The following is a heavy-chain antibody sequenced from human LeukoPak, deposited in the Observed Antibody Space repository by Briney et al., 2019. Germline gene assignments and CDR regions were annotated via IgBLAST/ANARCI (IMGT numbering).Heavy chain of an antibody. CDR2: IYSSGT. CDR1: GGSISSYY. V-gene: IGHV4-4*07. J-gene: IGHJ4*02. CDR3: ARARGPYGSGPTPFDY. D-gene: IGHD3-10*01. Sequence: SETLSLTCTVSGGSISSYYLSWIRQPAGKGLEWIGRIYSSGTDYNPSLKSRVTMSADTYRNQVALTLSSVSAADTAVYYCARARGPYGSGPTPFDYGGQGTLVTVSS.